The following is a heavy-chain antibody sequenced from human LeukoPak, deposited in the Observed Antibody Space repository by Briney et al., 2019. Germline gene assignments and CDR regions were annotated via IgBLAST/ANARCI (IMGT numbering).Heavy chain of an antibody. V-gene: IGHV3-23*01. D-gene: IGHD5-12*01. CDR1: GFTFGSYA. CDR2: LNGGGSSP. Sequence: GGSLRLSCAASGFTFGSYAMSWVRQAPGKGLEWVSSLNGGGSSPYYADSVKGRFTISRDNSKNTLYLQMDSLRAEDTAVYYCAKGRGSSDYVFDYWGQGILVTVSS. J-gene: IGHJ4*02. CDR3: AKGRGSSDYVFDY.